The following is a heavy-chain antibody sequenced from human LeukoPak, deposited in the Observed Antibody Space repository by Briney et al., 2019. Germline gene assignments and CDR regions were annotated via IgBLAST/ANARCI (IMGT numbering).Heavy chain of an antibody. V-gene: IGHV3-23*01. J-gene: IGHJ4*02. Sequence: GGSLKLSCAASGFTFSNYAMNWVRQAPGKGLEWVSGISGSASSTYYADSMKGRFTIARDNSNNTLYLQRNSLRREYKAGYYXAXXXXXYXXVFDYWXQGTLVTVSS. CDR2: ISGSASST. CDR3: AXXXXXYXXVFDY. CDR1: GFTFSNYA.